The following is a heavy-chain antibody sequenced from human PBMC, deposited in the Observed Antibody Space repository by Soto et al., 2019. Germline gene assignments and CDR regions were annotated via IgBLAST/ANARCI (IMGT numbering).Heavy chain of an antibody. V-gene: IGHV4-39*01. CDR1: GGSISSSNW. CDR2: IYYSEST. J-gene: IGHJ3*02. Sequence: PSETLTLTCAVSGGSISSSNWWSWVRQPPGKGLKWIGSIYYSESTYYNPYLKSRVTKSVDTSKKKLSMKLSSVNAADTAVYYCARRVEDCSGGSCYSGVGAFDIWGQGTMVT. D-gene: IGHD2-15*01. CDR3: ARRVEDCSGGSCYSGVGAFDI.